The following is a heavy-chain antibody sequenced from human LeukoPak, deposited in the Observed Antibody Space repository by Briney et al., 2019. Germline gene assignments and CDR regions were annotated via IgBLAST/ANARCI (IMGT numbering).Heavy chain of an antibody. V-gene: IGHV6-1*01. CDR2: TYYRSKWYN. CDR1: GDSVSSSSAA. J-gene: IGHJ6*03. CDR3: ARARPKYNWNDLYYYYYMDV. D-gene: IGHD1-1*01. Sequence: SQTLSLTCAISGDSVSSSSAAWNWIRQSPSRGLEWLGRTYYRSKWYNDYAVSVKSRITINPDTSKNQFSLQLNSVTPEDTAVYYCARARPKYNWNDLYYYYYMDVWGKGTTVTVSS.